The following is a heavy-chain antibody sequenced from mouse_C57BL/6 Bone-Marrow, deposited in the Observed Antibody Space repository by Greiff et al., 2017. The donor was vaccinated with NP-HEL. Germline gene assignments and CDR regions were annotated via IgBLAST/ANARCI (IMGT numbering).Heavy chain of an antibody. J-gene: IGHJ4*01. D-gene: IGHD2-3*01. CDR1: GYTFTDYY. V-gene: IGHV1-19*01. CDR3: APEGYYEDMDY. CDR2: INPYNGGT. Sequence: VQLQQSGPVLVKPGASVKMSCKASGYTFTDYYMNWVKQSHGKSLEWIGVINPYNGGTSYNQKFKGKATLTVDKSSSTAYMELNSLTSEDSAVYYCAPEGYYEDMDYWGQGTSVTVSS.